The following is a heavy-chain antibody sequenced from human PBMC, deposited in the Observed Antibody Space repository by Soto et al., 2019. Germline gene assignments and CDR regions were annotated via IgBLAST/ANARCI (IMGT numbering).Heavy chain of an antibody. Sequence: EVQLVESGGGLVQPGGSLRLSCAASGFTFTTYGMNWVRQAPGKALEWVSYINGAKNTIYYADSVRGRFIISRDNAKNSLAMQMNSLRDEDSAVYYCAGWKYSFGTDYWGQGTLVTVSS. D-gene: IGHD1-7*01. J-gene: IGHJ4*02. CDR1: GFTFTTYG. CDR3: AGWKYSFGTDY. CDR2: INGAKNTI. V-gene: IGHV3-48*02.